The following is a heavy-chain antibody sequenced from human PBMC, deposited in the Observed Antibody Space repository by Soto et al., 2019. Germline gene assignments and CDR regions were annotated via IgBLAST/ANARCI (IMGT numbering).Heavy chain of an antibody. Sequence: GASVKVSCKASGGTFSSYAISWVRQAPGQGLEWMGGIIPIFGTANYAQKFQGRVTITADESTSTAYMELSSLRSEDTAVYYCVRISNFHGAHWGQGTLVTLSS. V-gene: IGHV1-69*13. CDR2: IIPIFGTA. CDR1: GGTFSSYA. D-gene: IGHD4-17*01. CDR3: VRISNFHGAH. J-gene: IGHJ4*02.